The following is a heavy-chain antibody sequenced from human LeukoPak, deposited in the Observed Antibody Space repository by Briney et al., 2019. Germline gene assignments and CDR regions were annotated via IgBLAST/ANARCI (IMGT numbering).Heavy chain of an antibody. CDR3: TRRWSTAEDGGCFDY. J-gene: IGHJ4*02. D-gene: IGHD6-6*01. CDR2: INTDNSNT. Sequence: ASVKVSCKASGYTFNIYAMHWVRQAPGQRLEWMGWINTDNSNTKYSQKSQGRVTITRDISASTAYLELSSLRSEDTALYYCTRRWSTAEDGGCFDYWGQGTLVTVSS. CDR1: GYTFNIYA. V-gene: IGHV1-3*04.